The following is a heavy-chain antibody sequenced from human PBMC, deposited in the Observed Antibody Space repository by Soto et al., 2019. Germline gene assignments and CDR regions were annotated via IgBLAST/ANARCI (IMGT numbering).Heavy chain of an antibody. CDR2: IIPIFGTA. V-gene: IGHV1-69*13. J-gene: IGHJ6*02. Sequence: SVKVSCKASGGTFSSYAISWVRQAPGQGLEWMGGIIPIFGTANYAQKFQGRVTITADEPTSTAYMELSSLRSEDTAVYYCARLRGYNSYYYGMDVWGQGTTVTVSS. D-gene: IGHD5-12*01. CDR1: GGTFSSYA. CDR3: ARLRGYNSYYYGMDV.